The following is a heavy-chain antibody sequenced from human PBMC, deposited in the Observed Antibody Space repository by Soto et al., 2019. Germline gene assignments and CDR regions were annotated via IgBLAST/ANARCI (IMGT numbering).Heavy chain of an antibody. Sequence: EVQLVESGGGLVQPGGSLRLSCAASGFTVSSNYMSWVRQAPGKGLEWVSVIYSGGSTYYADSVKGRFTISRDNSKNTLYLQMNSAWVDDTAVYYSTRVAYSSMWYASFFFDYWGQGSLVIVSS. CDR2: IYSGGST. CDR1: GFTVSSNY. CDR3: TRVAYSSMWYASFFFDY. D-gene: IGHD6-13*01. V-gene: IGHV3-66*01. J-gene: IGHJ4*02.